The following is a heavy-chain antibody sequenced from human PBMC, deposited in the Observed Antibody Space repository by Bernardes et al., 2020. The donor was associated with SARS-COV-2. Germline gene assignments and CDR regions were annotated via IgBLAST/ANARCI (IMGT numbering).Heavy chain of an antibody. J-gene: IGHJ6*02. CDR3: ARQGLHSLGYFNGLHV. CDR2: IYYSGTT. D-gene: IGHD5-12*01. CDR1: GGSIRSSDYC. Sequence: SETLSLTCTVSGGSIRSSDYCWVWIRQPPGRGPEWSGTIYYSGTTYYSPSLQRRLTMSVDTSKNQFSLKLSSVTAADTAVYFCARQGLHSLGYFNGLHVWGQGTTVTVSS. V-gene: IGHV4-39*01.